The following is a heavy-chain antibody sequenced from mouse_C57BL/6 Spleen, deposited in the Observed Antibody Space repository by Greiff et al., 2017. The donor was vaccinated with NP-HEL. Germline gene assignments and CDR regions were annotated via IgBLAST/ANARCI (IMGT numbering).Heavy chain of an antibody. V-gene: IGHV5-16*01. D-gene: IGHD1-1*01. J-gene: IGHJ2*01. CDR2: INYDGSST. Sequence: EVKLQESEGGLVQPGSSMKLSCTASGFTFSDYYMAWVRQVPEKGLEWVANINYDGSSTYYLDSLKSRFIISRDNAKNILYLQMSSLKSEDTATYYCARGELRYQLRGDFDYWGQGTTLTVSS. CDR3: ARGELRYQLRGDFDY. CDR1: GFTFSDYY.